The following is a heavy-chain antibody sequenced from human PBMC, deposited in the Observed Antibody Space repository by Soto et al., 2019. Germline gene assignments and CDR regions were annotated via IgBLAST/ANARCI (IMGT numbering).Heavy chain of an antibody. V-gene: IGHV4-39*02. CDR2: VYYSGST. J-gene: IGHJ4*02. Sequence: SETLSLTCTVSGGSISSSTYYWGWIRQPPGKGLEWIGSVYYSGSTYYNPSLKSRVTISVDTSNNQFSLKLNSVTAADTAVYYCAREGRGSFYVDYWGQGTLVTVSS. D-gene: IGHD1-26*01. CDR3: AREGRGSFYVDY. CDR1: GGSISSSTYY.